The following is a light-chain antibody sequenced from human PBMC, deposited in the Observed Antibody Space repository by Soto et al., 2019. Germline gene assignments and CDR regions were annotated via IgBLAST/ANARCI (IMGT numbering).Light chain of an antibody. CDR2: GNS. J-gene: IGLJ2*01. V-gene: IGLV1-40*01. Sequence: QSVLTQPPSVSGAPGQRVTISFTGSTSNIGAGYDVHWYQQLPGTAAKLLIYGNSKRPSRVPDRFSGSKSGTSASLAITGLQAEDEADYYCQSYDSSLSGSVVFGGGTKLTVL. CDR1: TSNIGAGYD. CDR3: QSYDSSLSGSVV.